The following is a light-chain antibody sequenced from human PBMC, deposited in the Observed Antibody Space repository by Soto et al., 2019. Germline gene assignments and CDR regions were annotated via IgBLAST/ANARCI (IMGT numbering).Light chain of an antibody. Sequence: QSVLTQPPSVSGAPGQRVTISCTGSSSNIGAGYDVHWYQQLPGTAPKLLIYGNSNRPSGVPDRFSGYKSGTSASLDITGLQAEDEADYYCQSYDSRLSGAVFGGGTQLTVL. V-gene: IGLV1-40*01. J-gene: IGLJ7*01. CDR1: SSNIGAGYD. CDR2: GNS. CDR3: QSYDSRLSGAV.